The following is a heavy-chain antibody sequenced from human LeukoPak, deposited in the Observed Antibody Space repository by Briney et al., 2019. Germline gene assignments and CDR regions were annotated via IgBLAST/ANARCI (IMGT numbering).Heavy chain of an antibody. Sequence: GGSLRLSCAASGFTFSSYAMSWVRQAPGKGLEWVSAISGSGGSTYYADSVKGRFTISRDNSKNTLYLQMNSLRAEDTAVYYCAKVSYYYDRSGYFDYWGQGTLVTVSS. D-gene: IGHD3-22*01. CDR1: GFTFSSYA. J-gene: IGHJ4*02. CDR3: AKVSYYYDRSGYFDY. CDR2: ISGSGGST. V-gene: IGHV3-23*01.